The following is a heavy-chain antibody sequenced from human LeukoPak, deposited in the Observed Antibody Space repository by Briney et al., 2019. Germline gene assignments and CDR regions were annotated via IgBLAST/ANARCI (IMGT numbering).Heavy chain of an antibody. Sequence: ASVKVSCKASGYTFTSYGISWVRQAPGRGLEWMGWISAYNGNTNYAQKLQGRVTMTTDTSTSTAYMELRSLRSDDTAVYYCARDLGTIFGLAIDYWGPGTLVTVSS. CDR3: ARDLGTIFGLAIDY. V-gene: IGHV1-18*01. D-gene: IGHD3-3*01. CDR1: GYTFTSYG. CDR2: ISAYNGNT. J-gene: IGHJ4*02.